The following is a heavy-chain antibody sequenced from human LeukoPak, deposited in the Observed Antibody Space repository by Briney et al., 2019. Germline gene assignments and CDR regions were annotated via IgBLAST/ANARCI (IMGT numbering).Heavy chain of an antibody. CDR1: GFTFNDYA. CDR3: AKGVSGYYFADDAFDI. Sequence: GGSLRLSCAASGFTFNDYAMAWVPHTPGKGREWVSSITASGGSRYNADSVEGSCTISRANSKATLYLQMNSLSAEDTALSYCAKGVSGYYFADDAFDIWGQGTMVTVSS. V-gene: IGHV3-23*01. D-gene: IGHD3-22*01. J-gene: IGHJ3*02. CDR2: ITASGGSR.